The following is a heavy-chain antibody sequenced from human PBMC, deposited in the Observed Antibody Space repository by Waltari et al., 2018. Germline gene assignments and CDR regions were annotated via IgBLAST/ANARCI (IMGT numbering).Heavy chain of an antibody. CDR2: IRYYGSNK. V-gene: IGHV3-30*02. D-gene: IGHD5-12*01. J-gene: IGHJ3*02. CDR1: GFTFSSYG. CDR3: AKVATGGGAFDI. Sequence: QVQLVESGGGVVQPGGSLRLSCAASGFTFSSYGMHWVRQAPGKGLEWVAFIRYYGSNKYYADSVKGRFTISRDNSKNTLYLQMNSLRAEDTAVYYCAKVATGGGAFDIWGQGTMVTVSS.